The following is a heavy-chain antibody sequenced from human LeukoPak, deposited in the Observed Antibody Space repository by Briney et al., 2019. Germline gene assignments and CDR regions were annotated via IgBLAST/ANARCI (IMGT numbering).Heavy chain of an antibody. CDR2: INPNSGGT. V-gene: IGHV1-2*02. J-gene: IGHJ4*02. Sequence: ASVKVSCKASGYTFTGYYMHWVRQAPGQGLEWMGWINPNSGGTNYAQKFQGMVTMTRDTSISTAYMELSRLRSDDTAVYYCARVLVPDYYDSSGYYYYFDYWGQGTLVTVSS. CDR3: ARVLVPDYYDSSGYYYYFDY. D-gene: IGHD3-22*01. CDR1: GYTFTGYY.